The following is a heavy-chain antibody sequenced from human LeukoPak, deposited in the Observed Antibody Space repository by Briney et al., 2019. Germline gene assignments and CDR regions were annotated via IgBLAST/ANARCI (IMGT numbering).Heavy chain of an antibody. J-gene: IGHJ4*02. CDR3: ARVGHSDYDSGDY. D-gene: IGHD5-12*01. CDR1: GFTFSSYA. V-gene: IGHV3-7*01. Sequence: PGGSLRLSCAASGFTFSSYAMSWVRQAPGKGLEWVANIKRDGIEKYYMDSVKGRFTISRDSAENSLYLQMNSLRAEDTAVYYCARVGHSDYDSGDYWGQGTLVTVSS. CDR2: IKRDGIEK.